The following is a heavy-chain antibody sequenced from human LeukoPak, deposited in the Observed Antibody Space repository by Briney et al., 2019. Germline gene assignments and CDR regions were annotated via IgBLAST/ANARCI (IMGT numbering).Heavy chain of an antibody. J-gene: IGHJ4*02. V-gene: IGHV3-23*01. CDR3: ARTVLDEYSSSGEGY. Sequence: GGSLRLSCAASGFTFSSYAMSWVRQAPGKGLEWVSAISGRGDDTYYADSVKGRFTISRDNSKNTLYLQMNSLRAEDTAVYYCARTVLDEYSSSGEGYWGQGTLVTVSS. D-gene: IGHD6-6*01. CDR2: ISGRGDDT. CDR1: GFTFSSYA.